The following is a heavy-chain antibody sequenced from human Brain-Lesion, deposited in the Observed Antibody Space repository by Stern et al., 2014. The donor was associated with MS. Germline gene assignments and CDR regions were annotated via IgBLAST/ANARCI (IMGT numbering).Heavy chain of an antibody. D-gene: IGHD2-15*01. Sequence: QLVESGPGLVKPSETLSLTCTVAGGSVSSTSYAWAWIRQPPGKGLEWIGTIYYSGNTYYSPSLKSRLTISLDTSQKQFSLQLSSVTAADTAVYYCAGEEDIRYCSGGSCTGNWFDPWGQGTLVTVSS. V-gene: IGHV4-39*01. CDR2: IYYSGNT. CDR1: GGSVSSTSYA. CDR3: AGEEDIRYCSGGSCTGNWFDP. J-gene: IGHJ5*02.